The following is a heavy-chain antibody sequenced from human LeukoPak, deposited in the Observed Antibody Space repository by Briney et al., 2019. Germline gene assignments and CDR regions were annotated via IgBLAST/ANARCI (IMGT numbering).Heavy chain of an antibody. CDR2: FDLEDGET. CDR3: ARDNSVRDEAWWFNP. Sequence: ASVKVSCKVSGYTLTELSMHWVRQAPAKGLEWVGGFDLEDGETIYAEKFQGRVTMNEATSTDTAYMELSSLRSEDTAVYYCARDNSVRDEAWWFNPWGQGTLVTVSS. V-gene: IGHV1-24*01. CDR1: GYTLTELS. D-gene: IGHD5-24*01. J-gene: IGHJ5*02.